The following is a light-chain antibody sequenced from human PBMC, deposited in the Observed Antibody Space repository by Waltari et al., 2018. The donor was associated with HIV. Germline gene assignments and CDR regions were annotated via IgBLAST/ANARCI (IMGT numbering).Light chain of an antibody. Sequence: QSVLTQPPSASGTPGQRVTISCSGSSSNIGSNYVYWYQQLPGTAPKLLIYRKNQRPSGVPDRLAGSKSGTSASLAISGLRSEDEADYYWAAWDDSLRGFYVFGTGTKVTVL. CDR2: RKN. V-gene: IGLV1-47*01. CDR1: SSNIGSNY. CDR3: AAWDDSLRGFYV. J-gene: IGLJ1*01.